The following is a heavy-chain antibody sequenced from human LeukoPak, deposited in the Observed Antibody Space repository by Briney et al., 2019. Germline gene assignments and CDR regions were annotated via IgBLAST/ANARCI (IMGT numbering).Heavy chain of an antibody. J-gene: IGHJ4*02. D-gene: IGHD3-22*01. CDR1: GYKFRSHW. V-gene: IGHV5-51*01. Sequence: GESLKISCKGSGYKFRSHWIGWVRQMPGKGLEWMGIIFAGDSETKYSPSFQGQVTISADKSISTAYLQWSSLKASDTAMYYCARQTNPGSLWWSYYYDSSGTGYFDYWGQGTLVTVSS. CDR3: ARQTNPGSLWWSYYYDSSGTGYFDY. CDR2: IFAGDSET.